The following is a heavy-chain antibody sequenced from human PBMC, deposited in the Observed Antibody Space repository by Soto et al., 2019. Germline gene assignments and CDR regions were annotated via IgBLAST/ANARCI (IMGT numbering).Heavy chain of an antibody. D-gene: IGHD2-21*02. CDR3: ARDLWGYCGTDCFPLDV. J-gene: IGHJ6*02. V-gene: IGHV4-59*01. CDR2: MYHTGST. CDR1: GDSISGDY. Sequence: SETLSLTCTVSGDSISGDYWSWIRQPPGQGLEWIGYMYHTGSTVYNPSFKSRVTISVDTSKNQFSLKLNSVTAADTAVYYCARDLWGYCGTDCFPLDVWGQGTTVTVS.